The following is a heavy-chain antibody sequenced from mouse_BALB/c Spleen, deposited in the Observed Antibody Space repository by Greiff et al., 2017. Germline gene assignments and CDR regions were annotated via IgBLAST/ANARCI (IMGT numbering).Heavy chain of an antibody. CDR1: GFTFSDAW. D-gene: IGHD2-1*01. CDR3: TDGNYGNAMDY. CDR2: IRSKDNNHAT. Sequence: EVKLVESGGGLVQPGGSMKLSCAASGFTFSDAWMDWVRQSPEKGLEWVAEIRSKDNNHATYYAESVKGRFTISRDDSKSSVYLQMNRLRAEDTGSYYCTDGNYGNAMDYWGKGTSGTVSS. V-gene: IGHV6-6*01. J-gene: IGHJ4*01.